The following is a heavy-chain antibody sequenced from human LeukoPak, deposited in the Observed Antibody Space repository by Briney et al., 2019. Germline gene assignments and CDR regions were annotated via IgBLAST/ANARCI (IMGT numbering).Heavy chain of an antibody. CDR1: GFTFSSYW. J-gene: IGHJ3*02. V-gene: IGHV3-7*04. CDR3: ARGDFWSGDYTDAFDI. CDR2: IKHDGTES. D-gene: IGHD3-3*01. Sequence: PGGSLRLSCTASGFTFSSYWMSWVRQAPGKGLEWVANIKHDGTESYSVDSVKGRFAISRDNAKNSLYLQMNRLRTEDTAVYYCARGDFWSGDYTDAFDIWGQETMVTVSS.